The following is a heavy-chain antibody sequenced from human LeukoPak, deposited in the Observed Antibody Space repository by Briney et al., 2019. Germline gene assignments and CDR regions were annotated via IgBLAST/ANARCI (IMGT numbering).Heavy chain of an antibody. CDR1: GFTFRSYW. Sequence: GGSLRLSCAASGFTFRSYWMSWVRQAPGKGLERVANIKEDGSEKNYVDSVKGRFIIFRDNAKNSLYLQMNSLRAEDTAVYYCASLDYWGQGTLVTVSS. CDR3: ASLDY. J-gene: IGHJ4*02. CDR2: IKEDGSEK. V-gene: IGHV3-7*01.